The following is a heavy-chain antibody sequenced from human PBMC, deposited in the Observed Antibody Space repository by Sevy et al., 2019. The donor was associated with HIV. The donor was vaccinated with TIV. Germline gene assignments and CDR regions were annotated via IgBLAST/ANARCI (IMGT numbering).Heavy chain of an antibody. Sequence: GGSLTLSCAASGFSFSIYWMSWVRQAPGKGLEWVASTKEDGSERKYVDSVKGRFIISRDNAKNALYLQMNSLRAEDTAVYYCVRDFDKDDSGYSDWFDSWGQGTLVTVSS. V-gene: IGHV3-7*01. J-gene: IGHJ5*01. D-gene: IGHD3-22*01. CDR3: VRDFDKDDSGYSDWFDS. CDR1: GFSFSIYW. CDR2: TKEDGSER.